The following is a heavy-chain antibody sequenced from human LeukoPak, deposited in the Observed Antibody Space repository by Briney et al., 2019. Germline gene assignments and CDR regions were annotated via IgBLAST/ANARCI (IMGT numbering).Heavy chain of an antibody. V-gene: IGHV3-53*01. D-gene: IGHD3-22*01. CDR2: IYSGGSA. CDR1: GFTVSSNY. Sequence: PGGSLRLSCAASGFTVSSNYMSWVRQAPGKGLEWVSVIYSGGSAYYADSVKGRFTISRDHSKNTLYLQMNSLRVEDTAVYYCARLANPSGYWDWGQGTLVTVSS. CDR3: ARLANPSGYWD. J-gene: IGHJ4*02.